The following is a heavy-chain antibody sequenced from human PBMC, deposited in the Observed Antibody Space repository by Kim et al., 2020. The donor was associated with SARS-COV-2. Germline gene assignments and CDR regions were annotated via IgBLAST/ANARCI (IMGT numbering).Heavy chain of an antibody. Sequence: SVKVSCKASGGTFSSYAISWVRQAPGQGLEWMGGIIPIFGTANYAQKFQGRVTITADESTSTAYMELSSLRSEDTAVYYCARVHSGYCSGGSCYMGDIEDYYYYYMDVWGKGTTVTVSS. CDR1: GGTFSSYA. CDR3: ARVHSGYCSGGSCYMGDIEDYYYYYMDV. D-gene: IGHD2-15*01. V-gene: IGHV1-69*13. J-gene: IGHJ6*03. CDR2: IIPIFGTA.